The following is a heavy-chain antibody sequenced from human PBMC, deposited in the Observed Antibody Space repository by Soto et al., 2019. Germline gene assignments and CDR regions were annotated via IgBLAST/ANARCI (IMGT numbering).Heavy chain of an antibody. CDR3: AREIWFGEGLLCDY. CDR2: IYYSGST. D-gene: IGHD3-10*01. V-gene: IGHV4-30-4*01. J-gene: IGHJ4*02. CDR1: GGSISSGYYY. Sequence: SETLSLTYTVSGGSISSGYYYWSWIRQPPGKGLEWIGYIYYSGSTYYSPSLKSRVTISVDTSKNQFSQKLSSVTAADTAVYYCAREIWFGEGLLCDYWGQGTLVTVSS.